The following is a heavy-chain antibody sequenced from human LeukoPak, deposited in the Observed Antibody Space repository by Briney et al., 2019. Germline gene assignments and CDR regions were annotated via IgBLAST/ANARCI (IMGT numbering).Heavy chain of an antibody. CDR3: GRDGSGSPDY. J-gene: IGHJ4*02. D-gene: IGHD1-26*01. CDR1: GFSFSDYY. V-gene: IGHV3-11*01. CDR2: ISSSAHMI. Sequence: PGGSLRLSCEASGFSFSDYYMTWIRQAPGKGLEWISYISSSAHMIYYADSVKGRFTISRDNAKNSLYLHMNSLRAEDTAVYYCGRDGSGSPDYWGQGTLVTVSS.